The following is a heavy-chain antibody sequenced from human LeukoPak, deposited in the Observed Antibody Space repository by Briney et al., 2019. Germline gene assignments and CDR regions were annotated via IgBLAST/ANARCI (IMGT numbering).Heavy chain of an antibody. CDR2: ISSSSSYI. CDR3: APVTTGY. Sequence: GGSLRLSCAASGFTFSSYAMNWVRQAPGKGLEWVSSISSSSSYIYYADSVKGRFTISRDNAKNSLYLRMNSLRAEDTAVYYCAPVTTGYWGQGTLVTVSS. J-gene: IGHJ4*02. D-gene: IGHD4-17*01. CDR1: GFTFSSYA. V-gene: IGHV3-21*01.